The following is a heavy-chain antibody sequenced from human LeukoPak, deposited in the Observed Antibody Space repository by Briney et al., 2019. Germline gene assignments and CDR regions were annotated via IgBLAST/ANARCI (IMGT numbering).Heavy chain of an antibody. V-gene: IGHV3-48*03. CDR2: ISSSNRTI. J-gene: IGHJ4*02. CDR3: ARSFYDILIGYYQYFDY. D-gene: IGHD3-9*01. Sequence: EGSLRLSCAASGFTFSTYEMNWVRQAPGKGLEWVAYISSSNRTIYYADSVKGRFTISRDNAKNSLYLQMNSLRAEDTAVYYCARSFYDILIGYYQYFDYWGQGTLVTVSS. CDR1: GFTFSTYE.